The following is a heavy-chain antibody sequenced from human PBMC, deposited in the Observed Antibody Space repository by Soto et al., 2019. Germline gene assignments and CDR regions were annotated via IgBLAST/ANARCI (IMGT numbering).Heavy chain of an antibody. Sequence: GGSLRLSCATSGFTFSSYWMSWVRQAPGKGLEWVANIKQDGSEKYYVDSVKGRFTISRDNSKNSLYLQMNSLRAEDTAVYYCAKERSSSRDGYNCYFDYWGQGTLVTVSS. D-gene: IGHD5-12*01. CDR3: AKERSSSRDGYNCYFDY. J-gene: IGHJ4*02. V-gene: IGHV3-7*01. CDR2: IKQDGSEK. CDR1: GFTFSSYW.